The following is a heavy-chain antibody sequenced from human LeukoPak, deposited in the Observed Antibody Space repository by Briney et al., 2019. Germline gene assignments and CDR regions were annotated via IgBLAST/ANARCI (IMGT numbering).Heavy chain of an antibody. J-gene: IGHJ4*02. CDR1: GGSISSGGYS. CDR3: ARGVARTYYSGTSGYAAADY. D-gene: IGHD3-22*01. V-gene: IGHV4-30-2*01. Sequence: PSQTLSLTCAVSGGSISSGGYSWSWIRQPPGKGLEWIGYIYHSGSTYYNPSLRSRVTISVDRSKNQFSLKLSSVTAADTAVYYCARGVARTYYSGTSGYAAADYWGQGTLVTVSS. CDR2: IYHSGST.